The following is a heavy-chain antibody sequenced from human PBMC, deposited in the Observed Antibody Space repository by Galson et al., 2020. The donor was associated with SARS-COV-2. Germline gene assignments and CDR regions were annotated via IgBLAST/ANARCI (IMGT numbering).Heavy chain of an antibody. J-gene: IGHJ6*02. CDR1: GFPFSSFE. V-gene: IGHV3-48*03. D-gene: IGHD4-4*01. Sequence: GGSLRLSCAASGFPFSSFEMNWVRQAPGKGLEWISYISSSGSTIHYADSVKGRFTISRDNAKNSLYLQMNTLRGEDTAVYYCARDYRDYSNYAGYYYYGMDVWCQGTTVTVSS. CDR3: ARDYRDYSNYAGYYYYGMDV. CDR2: ISSSGSTI.